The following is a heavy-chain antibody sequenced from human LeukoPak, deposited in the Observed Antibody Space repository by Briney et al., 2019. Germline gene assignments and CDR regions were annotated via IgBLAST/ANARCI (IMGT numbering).Heavy chain of an antibody. Sequence: SQTLSLTCAISGDSVSSNSAAWNWIRQSPSRGLEWLGRTYYRSKWYNHYAVSVKSRITINPDTSKNQLSLHLSSVTPEDTAVYYCARGGSYNLDYWGQGTLVTVSS. D-gene: IGHD1-26*01. J-gene: IGHJ4*02. CDR3: ARGGSYNLDY. V-gene: IGHV6-1*01. CDR2: TYYRSKWYN. CDR1: GDSVSSNSAA.